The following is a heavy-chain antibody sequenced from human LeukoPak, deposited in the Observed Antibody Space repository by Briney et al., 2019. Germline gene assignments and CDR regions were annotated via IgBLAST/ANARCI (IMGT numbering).Heavy chain of an antibody. Sequence: SETLSLTCTVSGGSISSGSYYWSWIRQPAGKGLEWNGRIYTSGSTNYNPSLKSRVTISVDTSKNQFSLKLSSVTAADTAVYYCARGREWELLSFWGQGTLVIVSS. CDR2: IYTSGST. D-gene: IGHD1-26*01. V-gene: IGHV4-61*02. J-gene: IGHJ4*02. CDR3: ARGREWELLSF. CDR1: GGSISSGSYY.